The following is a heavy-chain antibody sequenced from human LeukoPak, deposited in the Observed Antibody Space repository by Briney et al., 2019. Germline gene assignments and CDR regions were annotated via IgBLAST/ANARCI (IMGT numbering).Heavy chain of an antibody. D-gene: IGHD5-12*01. J-gene: IGHJ4*02. CDR3: ATVSRGCSGYPWDY. Sequence: GGSLRLSCTASAITFSRYWMSWVRQAPGKGLEWVANIDQDGSRRDYVDSVRGRFTISKDNARNSLYLQMNSLRVEDTAVYYCATVSRGCSGYPWDYWGQGTLVTISS. CDR1: AITFSRYW. V-gene: IGHV3-7*01. CDR2: IDQDGSRR.